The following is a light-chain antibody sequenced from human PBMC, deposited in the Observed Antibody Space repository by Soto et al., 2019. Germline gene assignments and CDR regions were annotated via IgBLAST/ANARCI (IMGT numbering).Light chain of an antibody. Sequence: QSALTQPASVSGSPGQSIIISYTGTSSDVGGYEYVSWYQQYPGKAPKLIIFEVSNRPSGISNRFSGSKSGNTASLTISGLRAEDEADYYCTSYTSSNIPVFGGGTKVTVL. V-gene: IGLV2-14*01. CDR1: SSDVGGYEY. CDR3: TSYTSSNIPV. J-gene: IGLJ3*02. CDR2: EVS.